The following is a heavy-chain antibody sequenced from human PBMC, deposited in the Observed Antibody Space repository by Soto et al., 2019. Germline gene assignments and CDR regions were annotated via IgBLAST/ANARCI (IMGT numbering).Heavy chain of an antibody. CDR3: ARDRGHCSSTSCYRGAVGYYYGMDV. D-gene: IGHD2-2*02. CDR1: GGTFSSYA. Sequence: GASVKVSCKASGGTFSSYAISWVRQAPGQGLEWMGGIIPIFGTANYAQKFQGRVTITADESTSTAYMELSSLRSEDTAVYYCARDRGHCSSTSCYRGAVGYYYGMDVWGQGTTVTVSS. V-gene: IGHV1-69*13. CDR2: IIPIFGTA. J-gene: IGHJ6*02.